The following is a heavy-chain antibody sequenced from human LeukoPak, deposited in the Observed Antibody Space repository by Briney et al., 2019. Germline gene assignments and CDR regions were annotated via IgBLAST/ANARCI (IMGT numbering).Heavy chain of an antibody. CDR3: ARMAPFNWFDP. V-gene: IGHV1-18*01. CDR2: IGPYNGDT. Sequence: ASVKVSCKASNYTFNNFGLSWVRQAPGQGLGWMGWIGPYNGDTTYAQKFQGRVTMTTEASTRTAYLELRSLQSDDTAVYYCARMAPFNWFDPWGQGTLVTVSS. D-gene: IGHD5-24*01. CDR1: NYTFNNFG. J-gene: IGHJ5*02.